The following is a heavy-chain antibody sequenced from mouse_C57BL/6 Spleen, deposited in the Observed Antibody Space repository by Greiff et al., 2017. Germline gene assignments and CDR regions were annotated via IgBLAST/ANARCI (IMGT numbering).Heavy chain of an antibody. CDR3: ARGGYDYDGGFAY. V-gene: IGHV1-80*01. CDR2: IYPGDGDT. Sequence: VQLVESGAELVKPGASVKISCKASGYAFSSYWMNWVKQRPGKGLEWIGQIYPGDGDTNYNGKFKGKATLTADKSSSTAYMQLSSLTSEDSAVYFCARGGYDYDGGFAYWGQGTLVTVSA. J-gene: IGHJ3*01. CDR1: GYAFSSYW. D-gene: IGHD2-4*01.